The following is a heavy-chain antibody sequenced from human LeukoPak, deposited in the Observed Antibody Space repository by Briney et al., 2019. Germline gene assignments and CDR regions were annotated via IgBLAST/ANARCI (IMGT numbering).Heavy chain of an antibody. V-gene: IGHV4-38-2*01. CDR3: ARPTYSGSYSGAFDI. J-gene: IGHJ3*02. Sequence: SETLSLTCAVSGYSISSGYYWGWIRQPPGKGLEWIGSIYHGGSTYYNPSLKSRVTISVDTSKNQFSLKLSSVTAADTAVYYCARPTYSGSYSGAFDIWGQGTMVTVSS. CDR1: GYSISSGYY. CDR2: IYHGGST. D-gene: IGHD1-26*01.